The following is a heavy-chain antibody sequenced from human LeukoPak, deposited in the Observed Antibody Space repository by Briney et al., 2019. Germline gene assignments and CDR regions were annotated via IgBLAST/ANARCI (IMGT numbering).Heavy chain of an antibody. D-gene: IGHD3-10*01. CDR2: INPNSGGT. CDR3: ARPGIEETMVRGCTWFDP. CDR1: GYTFTGYY. Sequence: GASMKVSCKASGYTFTGYYMHWVRQAPGQGLEWMGWINPNSGGTNYAQKFQGRVTTTRDTSISTAYMELSRLRSDDTAVYYCARPGIEETMVRGCTWFDPWGQGTLVTVSS. V-gene: IGHV1-2*02. J-gene: IGHJ5*02.